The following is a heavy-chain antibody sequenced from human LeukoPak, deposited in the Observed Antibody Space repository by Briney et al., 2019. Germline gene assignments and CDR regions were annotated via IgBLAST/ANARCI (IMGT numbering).Heavy chain of an antibody. V-gene: IGHV1-2*04. D-gene: IGHD3-22*01. CDR3: ARCSSGYLSSAFDI. Sequence: GASVKVSCKASGYTFTGYYMHWVRQAPGQGLEWMGWINPNSGGTNYAQKFQGWVTMTRDTSISTAYMELSRLRSDDTAVYYCARCSSGYLSSAFDIWGQGTMVTVSS. J-gene: IGHJ3*02. CDR1: GYTFTGYY. CDR2: INPNSGGT.